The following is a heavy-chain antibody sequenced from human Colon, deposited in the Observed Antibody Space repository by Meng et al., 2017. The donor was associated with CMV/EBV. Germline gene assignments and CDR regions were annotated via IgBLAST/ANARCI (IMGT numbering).Heavy chain of an antibody. CDR1: GYTFTGDW. CDR3: TREGFDY. Sequence: QVQLRQSGVEVKNPGTSLNLSCKAPGYTFTGDWMHWVRQAPGQGLEWMGRIKPSTGDTYYAQNFQGRVTVTRDTSIRTVYMEVNSLTSDDTAVYYCTREGFDYWGQGALVTVSS. J-gene: IGHJ4*02. V-gene: IGHV1-2*06. CDR2: IKPSTGDT.